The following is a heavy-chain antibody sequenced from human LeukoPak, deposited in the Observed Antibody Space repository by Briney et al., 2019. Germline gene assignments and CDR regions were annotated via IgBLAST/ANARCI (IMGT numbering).Heavy chain of an antibody. CDR3: AKGTYDRRRHFDY. Sequence: GGSLRLSCVASGFTFSSYAMTWVRQAPGKGLEWVSGISGSGTNTYYADSVKGRFTISRGNSKNTLYLQMNSLRAEDTAAYYCAKGTYDRRRHFDYWGQGTLVSVSS. J-gene: IGHJ4*02. V-gene: IGHV3-23*01. CDR1: GFTFSSYA. D-gene: IGHD3-22*01. CDR2: ISGSGTNT.